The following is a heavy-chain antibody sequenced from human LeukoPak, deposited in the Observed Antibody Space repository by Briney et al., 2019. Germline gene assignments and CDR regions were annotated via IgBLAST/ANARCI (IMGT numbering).Heavy chain of an antibody. V-gene: IGHV1-69*05. CDR1: GGTFSSYA. CDR2: IIPIFGTA. CDR3: ARGPGSSSWNPYDAFDI. D-gene: IGHD6-13*01. J-gene: IGHJ3*02. Sequence: SVKVSCKASGGTFSSYAISWVRQAPGQGLEWMGGIIPIFGTANYAQKFQGRVTITTDESTSTAYMELSSLRSEDTDLYYCARGPGSSSWNPYDAFDIWGQGTMVTVSS.